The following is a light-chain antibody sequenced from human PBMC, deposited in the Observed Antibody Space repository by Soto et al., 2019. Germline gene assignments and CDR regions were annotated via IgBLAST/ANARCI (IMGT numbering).Light chain of an antibody. V-gene: IGLV2-8*01. CDR2: EVS. CDR3: SSYAGSNMGV. CDR1: SSDVGGYNY. J-gene: IGLJ1*01. Sequence: QSALTQPASVSGSPGQSITISCTGTSSDVGGYNYVSWYQQHPGKAPKIIIYEVSQRPSGVPDRFSASKSGDTASLTVSGLRAEDEADYYCSSYAGSNMGVFGSGTKVTVL.